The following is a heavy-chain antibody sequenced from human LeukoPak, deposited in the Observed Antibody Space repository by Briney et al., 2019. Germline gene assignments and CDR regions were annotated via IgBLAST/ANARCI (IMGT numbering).Heavy chain of an antibody. CDR2: IYYSGST. Sequence: KPSETLSLTCTVSGGSISSGGYYWSWIRQHPGKGLERIGYIYYSGSTYYNPSLKSRVTISVDTSKNQFSLKLSSVTAADTAVYYCARDSSGYLNPSEYFQHWGQGTLVTVSS. V-gene: IGHV4-31*03. J-gene: IGHJ1*01. D-gene: IGHD3-22*01. CDR1: GGSISSGGYY. CDR3: ARDSSGYLNPSEYFQH.